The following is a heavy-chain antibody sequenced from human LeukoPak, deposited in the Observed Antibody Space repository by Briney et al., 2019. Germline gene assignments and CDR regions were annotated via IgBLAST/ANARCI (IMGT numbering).Heavy chain of an antibody. J-gene: IGHJ4*02. CDR3: ATYSGYDLRY. V-gene: IGHV4-59*04. CDR2: IYHSGST. Sequence: SETLSLTCTVSGDSISSYYWSWIRQSPGKGLEWIGYIYHSGSTYYNPSLKSRVTISVDASKNQFSLKLTSVTAADTAVYYCATYSGYDLRYWGQGTLVTVSS. D-gene: IGHD5-12*01. CDR1: GDSISSYY.